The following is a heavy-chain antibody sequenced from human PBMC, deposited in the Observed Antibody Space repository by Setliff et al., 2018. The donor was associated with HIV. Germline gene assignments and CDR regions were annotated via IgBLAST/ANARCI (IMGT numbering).Heavy chain of an antibody. CDR3: ARGRAEYVAVAVMGSWFDP. CDR2: FHSSGST. V-gene: IGHV4-39*01. J-gene: IGHJ5*02. CDR1: GVSISTSGYY. Sequence: SETLSLTCNVSGVSISTSGYYWGWIRQPPGKGLEWIGSFHSSGSTSYNPSLRSRVVLSVDTSKNQLSLRLTSFTAADTAVYYCARGRAEYVAVAVMGSWFDPWGQGTLVTVSS. D-gene: IGHD6-19*01.